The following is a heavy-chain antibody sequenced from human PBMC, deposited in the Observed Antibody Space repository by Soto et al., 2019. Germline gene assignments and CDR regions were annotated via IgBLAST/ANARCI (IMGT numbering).Heavy chain of an antibody. CDR2: IYYCGST. J-gene: IGHJ5*02. CDR3: ATRRVSAAPNWFDP. Sequence: PSESLSLSCTVSGGSISSGGYYWSWMRQRPGKGLEWIGYIYYCGSTYYNPSLKSRVTISVDTSKNQFSLKLSSVTAADTAEYYCATRRVSAAPNWFDPWGQGTLVTVSS. CDR1: GGSISSGGYY. D-gene: IGHD2-15*01. V-gene: IGHV4-31*03.